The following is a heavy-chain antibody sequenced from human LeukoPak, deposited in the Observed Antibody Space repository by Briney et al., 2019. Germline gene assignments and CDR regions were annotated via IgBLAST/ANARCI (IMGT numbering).Heavy chain of an antibody. CDR3: ARVVNGYVDY. V-gene: IGHV3-21*06. J-gene: IGHJ4*02. Sequence: GGSLRLSCAASGFTFTTYTMNWVRQAPGKGLKWVSFISASSNYIYYADSVKGRFTISRDNAQNSLYLQMNSLRAEDTAVYFCARVVNGYVDYWGQGTLVTVSS. CDR2: ISASSNYI. CDR1: GFTFTTYT. D-gene: IGHD2-8*01.